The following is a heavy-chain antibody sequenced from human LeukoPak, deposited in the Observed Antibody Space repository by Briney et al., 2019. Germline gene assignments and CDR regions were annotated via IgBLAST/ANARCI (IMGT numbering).Heavy chain of an antibody. Sequence: SETLSLTCTVSGGSISSYYWSWIQQPPGKGLEWIGYIYYSGSTNYNPSLKSRVTISVDTSKNQFSLKLSSVTAADTAVYYCSRGGSGWSLFDYWGQGTLVTVSS. CDR2: IYYSGST. V-gene: IGHV4-59*08. D-gene: IGHD6-19*01. CDR1: GGSISSYY. J-gene: IGHJ4*02. CDR3: SRGGSGWSLFDY.